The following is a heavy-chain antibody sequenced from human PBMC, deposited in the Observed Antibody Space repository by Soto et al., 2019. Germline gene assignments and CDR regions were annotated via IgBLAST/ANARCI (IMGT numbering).Heavy chain of an antibody. V-gene: IGHV4-39*01. CDR1: GESMSNTAYY. CDR3: ARLKSTYSGSYYGGGFFDY. CDR2: IFYTGSA. D-gene: IGHD1-26*01. J-gene: IGHJ4*02. Sequence: SETLSLTCNVSGESMSNTAYYWGWIRQTPGKGLEWIGSIFYTGSAYYNSSLKSRVTISVDTSKNQFSLKLLSVAAADTAIYYCARLKSTYSGSYYGGGFFDYWGQGSLVTVSS.